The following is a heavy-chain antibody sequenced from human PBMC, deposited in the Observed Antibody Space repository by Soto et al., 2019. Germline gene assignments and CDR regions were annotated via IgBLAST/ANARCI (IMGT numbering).Heavy chain of an antibody. D-gene: IGHD3-22*01. CDR3: ARVSTPDYYDSSGGNAFDI. CDR1: GGSISSYY. CDR2: IYYSGST. Sequence: PSETLSLTCTVSGGSISSYYWSWIRQPPGKGLEWIGYIYYSGSTNYNPSLKSRVTISVDTSKNQFSLKLSSVTAADTAVYYCARVSTPDYYDSSGGNAFDIWGQGTMVTVSS. J-gene: IGHJ3*02. V-gene: IGHV4-59*01.